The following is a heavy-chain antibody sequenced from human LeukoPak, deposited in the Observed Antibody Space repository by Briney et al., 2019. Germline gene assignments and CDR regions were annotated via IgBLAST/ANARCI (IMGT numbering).Heavy chain of an antibody. Sequence: GGSLRLSCAASGFTFSSYSMNWVRQAPGKGLEWVSSISSGSSYLSYADSLKGRFTISRDNAKDSLYLQMNSLRAEDTAVYYCAKEGATVLTGLDYWGQGILVTVSS. CDR3: AKEGATVLTGLDY. D-gene: IGHD2/OR15-2a*01. CDR2: ISSGSSYL. CDR1: GFTFSSYS. J-gene: IGHJ4*02. V-gene: IGHV3-21*01.